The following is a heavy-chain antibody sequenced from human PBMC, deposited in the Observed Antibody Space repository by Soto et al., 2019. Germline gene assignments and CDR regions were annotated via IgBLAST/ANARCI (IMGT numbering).Heavy chain of an antibody. Sequence: GGSLRLSCAASGFTFSSYAMSWVRQAPGKGLEWVSAISGSGGSTYYADSVKGRFTISRDNSKNTLYLQMNSLRAEDTAVYYCAKDPSNEGGWSRSPWGQGTLVTVSS. D-gene: IGHD6-19*01. CDR1: GFTFSSYA. V-gene: IGHV3-23*01. CDR2: ISGSGGST. CDR3: AKDPSNEGGWSRSP. J-gene: IGHJ5*02.